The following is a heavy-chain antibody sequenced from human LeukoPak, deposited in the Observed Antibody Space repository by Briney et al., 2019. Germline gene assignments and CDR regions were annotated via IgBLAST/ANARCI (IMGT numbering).Heavy chain of an antibody. CDR1: GFTFTDYW. J-gene: IGHJ4*02. D-gene: IGHD2-15*01. CDR3: ARETGGSWNFDY. V-gene: IGHV3-7*03. CDR2: IKEDGSEK. Sequence: GSLRLSCAASGFTFTDYWMTWVRQAPAKGLEWVANIKEDGSEKYYVDSVKGRFSISRDNAKNSLYLQMNSLRAEDTAVYYCARETGGSWNFDYWGQGTLVTVSS.